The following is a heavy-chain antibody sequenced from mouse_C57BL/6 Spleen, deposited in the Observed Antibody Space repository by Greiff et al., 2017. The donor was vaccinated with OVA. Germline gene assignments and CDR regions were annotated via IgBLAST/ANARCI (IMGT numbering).Heavy chain of an antibody. V-gene: IGHV3-6*01. CDR2: ISYDGSN. J-gene: IGHJ1*03. D-gene: IGHD1-1*01. CDR3: AYGSSHWYFDV. CDR1: GYSITSGYY. Sequence: EVQLQQSGPGLVKPSQSLSLTCSVTGYSITSGYYWNWIRQFPGNKLEWMGYISYDGSNNYNPSLKNRISITRDTSKNQFFLKLNSVTTEDTATYYCAYGSSHWYFDVWGTGTTVTVSS.